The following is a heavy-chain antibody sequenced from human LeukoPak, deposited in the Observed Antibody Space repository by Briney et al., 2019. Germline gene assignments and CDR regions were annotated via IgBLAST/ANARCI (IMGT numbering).Heavy chain of an antibody. CDR2: ISSSGSTI. D-gene: IGHD6-13*01. J-gene: IGHJ3*02. V-gene: IGHV3-48*03. Sequence: GGSLRLSCAASGFTFSSYEMHWDRQAPGKGLEWVSYISSSGSTIYYADSVKGRFTISRDNAKNMLYLQMNSLRAEDTAMYYCGSSNWYAAFDIWGQGTMVIVSS. CDR1: GFTFSSYE. CDR3: GSSNWYAAFDI.